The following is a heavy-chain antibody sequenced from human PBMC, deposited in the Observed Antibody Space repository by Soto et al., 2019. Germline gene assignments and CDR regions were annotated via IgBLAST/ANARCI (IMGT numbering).Heavy chain of an antibody. Sequence: SVKVSCKASGGTFSSYAISWVRQAPGQGLEWMGGIIPIFGTANYAQKFQGRVTITADESTSTAYMELSSLRSEDTAVYYCARARELPNWLDPWGQGTLVTVSS. CDR3: ARARELPNWLDP. CDR2: IIPIFGTA. D-gene: IGHD1-26*01. J-gene: IGHJ5*02. V-gene: IGHV1-69*13. CDR1: GGTFSSYA.